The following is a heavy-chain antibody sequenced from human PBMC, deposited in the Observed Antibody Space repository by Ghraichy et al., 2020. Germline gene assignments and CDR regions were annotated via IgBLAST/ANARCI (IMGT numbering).Heavy chain of an antibody. CDR2: ISSSSSTI. V-gene: IGHV3-48*02. Sequence: GGSRRLSCAASGFTFSSYSMNWVRQAPGKGLEWVSYISSSSSTIYYADSVKGRFTISRDNAKNSLYLQMNSLRDEDTAVYYCARDLSHDYYGSGSLIYYFDYWGQGTLVTVSS. J-gene: IGHJ4*02. CDR3: ARDLSHDYYGSGSLIYYFDY. D-gene: IGHD3-10*01. CDR1: GFTFSSYS.